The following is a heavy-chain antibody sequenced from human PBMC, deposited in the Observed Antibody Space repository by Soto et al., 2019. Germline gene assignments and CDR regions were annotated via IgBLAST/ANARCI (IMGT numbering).Heavy chain of an antibody. CDR3: AKDRATVVNRGLDY. J-gene: IGHJ4*02. D-gene: IGHD4-17*01. Sequence: PGGSLRLSCAASGFTFSSYAMSCVLQTPGKGLEWVSAITGSGGNTYYEDSVKGRFTISRDNSKNTLYLQMNSLRAEDTALYYCAKDRATVVNRGLDYWGQGTLVTVS. CDR2: ITGSGGNT. CDR1: GFTFSSYA. V-gene: IGHV3-23*01.